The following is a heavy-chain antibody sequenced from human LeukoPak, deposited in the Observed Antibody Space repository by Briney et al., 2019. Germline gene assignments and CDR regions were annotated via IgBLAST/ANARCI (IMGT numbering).Heavy chain of an antibody. D-gene: IGHD6-6*01. CDR2: ISGSGGST. Sequence: GGSLRLSCAASGFTFSSYAMSWVRQAPGKGLEWVSAISGSGGSTYYADSVKGRSTISRDNSKNTLYPQMNSLRAEDTAVYYCVPASIAAIDYWGQGTLATVSS. CDR1: GFTFSSYA. CDR3: VPASIAAIDY. J-gene: IGHJ4*02. V-gene: IGHV3-23*01.